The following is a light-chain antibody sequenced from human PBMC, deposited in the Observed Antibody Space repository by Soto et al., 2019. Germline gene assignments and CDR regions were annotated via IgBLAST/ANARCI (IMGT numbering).Light chain of an antibody. CDR2: LEGSGNY. Sequence: QSGLTQSSSASASLGSSVKLTCTLSSGHSSYIIAWHQQQPGKAPRYLMKLEGSGNYNKGSGVPDRFSGSSSGADRYLTISNLQFEDEADYYCETWDSNTRVFGGGTKLTVL. V-gene: IGLV4-60*02. CDR3: ETWDSNTRV. J-gene: IGLJ3*02. CDR1: SGHSSYI.